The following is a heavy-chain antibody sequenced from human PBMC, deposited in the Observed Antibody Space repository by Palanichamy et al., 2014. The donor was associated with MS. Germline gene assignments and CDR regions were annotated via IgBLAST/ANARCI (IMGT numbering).Heavy chain of an antibody. CDR1: KHLSSFW. J-gene: IGHJ1*01. CDR3: AISILAYDSDPVYFQH. V-gene: IGHV5-51*01. D-gene: IGHD3-16*01. CDR2: IYPSDSDT. Sequence: EVAXVQSGAEGGKRPGEVSEDLLSGFWKHLSSFWIAWVRQMPGRGLEWMGIIYPSDSDTRYSPSFQGQVTISADKSISTAYLQWSGLKASDTAIYYCAISILAYDSDPVYFQHWGQGTLVTVSS.